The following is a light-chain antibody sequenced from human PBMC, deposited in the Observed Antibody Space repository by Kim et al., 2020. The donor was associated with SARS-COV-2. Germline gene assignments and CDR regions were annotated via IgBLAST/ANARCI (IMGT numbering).Light chain of an antibody. V-gene: IGLV2-11*01. CDR1: SGDVGGYNN. CDR3: CSYAGSYTHVV. J-gene: IGLJ2*01. CDR2: DVS. Sequence: SVTISCTGTSGDVGGYNNVAGYQQHPGKAPKLMIYDVSKRPSGVPDRFSGSKSGNAASLTISGLQAEDEADYYCCSYAGSYTHVVFGGGTQLTVL.